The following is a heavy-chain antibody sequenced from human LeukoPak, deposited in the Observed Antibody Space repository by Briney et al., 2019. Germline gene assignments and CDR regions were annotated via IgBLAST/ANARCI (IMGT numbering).Heavy chain of an antibody. CDR1: GGSFSGYY. CDR2: INHSGST. Sequence: SETLSLTCAVYGGSFSGYYWSWIRQPPGKGLEWIGEINHSGSTNYNPSLKSRVTISVDTSKNQFSLKLSSVSAADTAVYYCARRHQLLYSLGFGYWGQGTLVTVSS. J-gene: IGHJ4*02. V-gene: IGHV4-34*01. CDR3: ARRHQLLYSLGFGY. D-gene: IGHD2-2*02.